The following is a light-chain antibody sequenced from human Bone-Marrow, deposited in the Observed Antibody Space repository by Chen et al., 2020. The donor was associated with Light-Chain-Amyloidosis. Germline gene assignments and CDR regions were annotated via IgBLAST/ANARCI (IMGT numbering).Light chain of an antibody. V-gene: IGLV3-21*02. J-gene: IGLJ3*02. CDR3: QVWDSSVDHRV. CDR2: DDS. CDR1: NIGDIN. Sequence: SYVLTQPPSMSVAPGQTAEITCGGDNIGDINVHWYQQRAGQAPVLVVYDDSDRPSGIPERFSGSNSGNTATLTISRVEAGDEADYYCQVWDSSVDHRVFGGGTKLTVL.